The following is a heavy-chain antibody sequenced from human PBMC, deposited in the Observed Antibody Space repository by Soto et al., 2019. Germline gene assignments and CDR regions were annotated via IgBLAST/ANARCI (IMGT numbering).Heavy chain of an antibody. CDR2: ISAYNGNT. J-gene: IGHJ6*02. D-gene: IGHD5-18*01. CDR1: GYTFTSYG. V-gene: IGHV1-18*04. CDR3: ATIFILRGNSYGYDDYYYGMDV. Sequence: VASVKVSCKASGYTFTSYGISWVRQAPGQGLEWMGWISAYNGNTNYAQKLQGRVTMTTDTSTSTAYMELRSLRSDDTAVYYCATIFILRGNSYGYDDYYYGMDVWGQGTTVTVSS.